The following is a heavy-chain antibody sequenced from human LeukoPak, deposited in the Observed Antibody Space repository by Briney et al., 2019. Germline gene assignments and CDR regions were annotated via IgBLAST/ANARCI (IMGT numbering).Heavy chain of an antibody. Sequence: SVKASCKASGGTFSSYAISWVRQAPGQGLEWMGGIIPIFGTANYAQKFQGRVTITTDESTSTAYMELSSLRSEDTAVYYCARRGEYYYDSSGYYYNPYYFDYWGQGTLVTVSS. CDR2: IIPIFGTA. J-gene: IGHJ4*02. CDR1: GGTFSSYA. CDR3: ARRGEYYYDSSGYYYNPYYFDY. V-gene: IGHV1-69*05. D-gene: IGHD3-22*01.